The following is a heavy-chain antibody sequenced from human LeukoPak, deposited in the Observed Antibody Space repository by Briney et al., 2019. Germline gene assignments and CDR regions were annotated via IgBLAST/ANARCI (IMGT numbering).Heavy chain of an antibody. D-gene: IGHD3-10*01. CDR2: INHSGST. CDR1: GASFSSYS. Sequence: SETLSLTCTVSGASFSSYSWSWIRQPPGKGLEWIGEINHSGSTNYNPSLKSRVTISVDTSKNQFSLKLSSVTAADTAVYYCARVTPYYYGSGSYSFPLDYWGQGTLVTVSS. V-gene: IGHV4-34*01. CDR3: ARVTPYYYGSGSYSFPLDY. J-gene: IGHJ4*02.